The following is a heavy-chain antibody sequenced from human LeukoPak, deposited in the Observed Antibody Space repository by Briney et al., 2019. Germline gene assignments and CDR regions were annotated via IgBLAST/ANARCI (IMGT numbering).Heavy chain of an antibody. V-gene: IGHV1-69*05. J-gene: IGHJ4*02. CDR1: GGTFSSYA. Sequence: SVKVSCKASGGTFSSYAISWVRQAPGQGLEWMGRIIPIFGTANYAQKFQGRVAITTDESTSTAYMELSSLRSEDTAVYYCARSNYYDSSGYYPYWGQGTLVTVSS. CDR3: ARSNYYDSSGYYPY. D-gene: IGHD3-22*01. CDR2: IIPIFGTA.